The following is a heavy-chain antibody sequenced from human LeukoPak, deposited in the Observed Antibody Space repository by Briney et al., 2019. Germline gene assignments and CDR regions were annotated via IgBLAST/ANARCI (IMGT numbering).Heavy chain of an antibody. CDR1: GFTFSNYG. CDR2: ISGSGGNT. CDR3: AKDRTWFGEFDLH. D-gene: IGHD3-10*01. Sequence: GGSLRLSCAASGFTFSNYGMSWVRQAPGKGPEWVSTISGSGGNTHYADSVKGRFTISRDNSKNTLYLQMNNLRAEDTAVYYCAKDRTWFGEFDLHWGQGTLVTVSS. V-gene: IGHV3-23*01. J-gene: IGHJ4*02.